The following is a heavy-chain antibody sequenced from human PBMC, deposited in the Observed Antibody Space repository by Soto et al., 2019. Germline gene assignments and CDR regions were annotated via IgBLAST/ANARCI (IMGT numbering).Heavy chain of an antibody. V-gene: IGHV4-31*03. D-gene: IGHD3-10*01. CDR1: GGSISSGGYY. J-gene: IGHJ4*02. CDR3: ARGVLH. CDR2: IYYSGST. Sequence: QVQLQESGPGLVKPSQTLSLTCTVSGGSISSGGYYWSWIRQHPGKGLEWIGPIYYSGSTYYNPALKGRVTISVDAAKNQCALELSSVTAADTAVYYCARGVLHWGQGTLVTVSS.